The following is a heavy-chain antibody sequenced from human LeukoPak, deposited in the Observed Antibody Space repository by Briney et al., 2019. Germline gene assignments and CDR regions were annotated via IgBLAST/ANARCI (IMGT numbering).Heavy chain of an antibody. J-gene: IGHJ4*02. V-gene: IGHV3-49*03. D-gene: IGHD1-7*01. Sequence: GGSLRLSCTASGFTFGDYAMSWFRQAPGKGLEWVGFIRSKAYGGTTEYAASVKGRFTISRDDSKSIVYLQMNSLKTEDTAVYYCTPKLYPPPALDYWGQGTLVTVSS. CDR3: TPKLYPPPALDY. CDR1: GFTFGDYA. CDR2: IRSKAYGGTT.